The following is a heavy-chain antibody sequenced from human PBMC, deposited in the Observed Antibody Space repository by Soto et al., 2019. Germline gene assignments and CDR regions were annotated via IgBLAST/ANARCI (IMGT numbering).Heavy chain of an antibody. CDR3: ARSSGGSSYYPPDY. D-gene: IGHD2-15*01. Sequence: QVQLVESGGGVVQPGGSLRLSCAASGFTFSSYGMQWVRQSPGEGLEWVAIMAHDGSNQYYGDSVKGRFTISRDNSKNTLHLQMDSRRPEDTAVYYCARSSGGSSYYPPDYWGQGTLVTVSS. V-gene: IGHV3-30*03. CDR2: MAHDGSNQ. J-gene: IGHJ4*02. CDR1: GFTFSSYG.